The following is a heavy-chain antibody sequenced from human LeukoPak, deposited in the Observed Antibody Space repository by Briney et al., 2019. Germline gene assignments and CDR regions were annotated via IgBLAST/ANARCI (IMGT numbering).Heavy chain of an antibody. CDR2: IRYSGST. CDR3: ARDVGGDSAFDI. V-gene: IGHV4-59*11. Sequence: SETLSLTCAVSDDSFSSHYWTWIRQPPGKGLEWIGHIRYSGSTDYNPSLESRVSILIDTSKSQFSLRVTSVTAADTALYYCARDVGGDSAFDIWGQGTTVTVSS. D-gene: IGHD3-10*01. J-gene: IGHJ3*02. CDR1: DDSFSSHY.